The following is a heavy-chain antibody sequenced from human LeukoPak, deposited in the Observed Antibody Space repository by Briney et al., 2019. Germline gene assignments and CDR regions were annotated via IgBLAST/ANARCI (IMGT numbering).Heavy chain of an antibody. J-gene: IGHJ6*03. D-gene: IGHD3-22*01. CDR2: ISAYNGNT. Sequence: GASVKVSCKASGYTFTGYGISRVREAPGQGLKWMGWISAYNGNTNYAQKLQGRVTMTTDTSTSTAYMELRSLRSDDTAVYYCARDLAGSYYYDSSGYWDYYYMDVWGKGTTVTVSS. CDR3: ARDLAGSYYYDSSGYWDYYYMDV. CDR1: GYTFTGYG. V-gene: IGHV1-18*01.